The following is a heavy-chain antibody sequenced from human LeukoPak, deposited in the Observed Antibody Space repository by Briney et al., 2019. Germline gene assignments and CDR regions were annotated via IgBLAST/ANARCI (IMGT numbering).Heavy chain of an antibody. CDR3: AKDGAYYGDYPFDY. D-gene: IGHD4-17*01. Sequence: PGGSLRLSCAASGFTFSSSAMSWVRQAPGKGLEWVSGISGSGGATYYADSVKGRFTISRDNSQNTLYLQMNSLRAEDTAVYYCAKDGAYYGDYPFDYWGQGTLVTVSS. V-gene: IGHV3-23*01. CDR2: ISGSGGAT. J-gene: IGHJ4*02. CDR1: GFTFSSSA.